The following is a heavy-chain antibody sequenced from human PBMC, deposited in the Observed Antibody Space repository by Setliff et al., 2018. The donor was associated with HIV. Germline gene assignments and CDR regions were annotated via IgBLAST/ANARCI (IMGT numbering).Heavy chain of an antibody. CDR2: IYYTGFA. Sequence: SETLSLTCSVSGDSISSGSYFWGWIRQTPGKGLEWIGNIYYTGFAYYNPSLKSRVTISVDTSKNQFSLKLSSVTAADTAVYYCARRSPYGEYALGDYFDYWGQGTLVTVSS. D-gene: IGHD4-17*01. CDR1: GDSISSGSYF. J-gene: IGHJ4*02. V-gene: IGHV4-39*01. CDR3: ARRSPYGEYALGDYFDY.